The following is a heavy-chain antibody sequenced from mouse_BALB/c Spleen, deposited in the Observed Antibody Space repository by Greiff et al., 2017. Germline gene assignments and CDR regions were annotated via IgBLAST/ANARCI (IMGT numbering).Heavy chain of an antibody. Sequence: VQLQQSGAELAKPGASVKMSCKASGYTFTSYWMHWVKQRPGQGLEWIGYINPSTGYTEYNQKFKDKATLTADKSSSTAYMQLSSLTSEDSAVYYCARNPLHYYGSSYPYYFDYWGQGTTLTVSS. V-gene: IGHV1-7*01. CDR2: INPSTGYT. CDR1: GYTFTSYW. D-gene: IGHD1-1*01. CDR3: ARNPLHYYGSSYPYYFDY. J-gene: IGHJ2*01.